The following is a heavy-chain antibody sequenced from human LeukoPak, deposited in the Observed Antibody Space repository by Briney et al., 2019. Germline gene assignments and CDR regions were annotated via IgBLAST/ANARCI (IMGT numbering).Heavy chain of an antibody. CDR1: GGSISSGGYS. Sequence: SETLSLICAVSGGSISSGGYSWSWIRQPPGKGLEWIGYIYYSGSTYYNPSLKSRVTISVDTSKNQFSLKLSSVTAADTAVYYCARGGYRYYYYYMDVWGKGTTVTVSS. CDR2: IYYSGST. CDR3: ARGGYRYYYYYMDV. D-gene: IGHD5-18*01. J-gene: IGHJ6*03. V-gene: IGHV4-30-4*07.